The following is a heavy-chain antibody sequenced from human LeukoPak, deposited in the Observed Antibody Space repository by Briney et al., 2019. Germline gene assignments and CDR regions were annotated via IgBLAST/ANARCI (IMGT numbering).Heavy chain of an antibody. CDR2: IYWDDDK. CDR3: AHSEQYFDWLPTSFDY. V-gene: IGHV2-5*02. Sequence: SGPTLVKPTQTLTLTCTFSGFSLSTSGVGVGWIRQPPGKALEWLALIYWDDDKRYSPSLKSRLTITKDTSKNQVVLTMTNMDPVDTATYYCAHSEQYFDWLPTSFDYWGQGTLVTVSS. J-gene: IGHJ4*02. D-gene: IGHD3-9*01. CDR1: GFSLSTSGVG.